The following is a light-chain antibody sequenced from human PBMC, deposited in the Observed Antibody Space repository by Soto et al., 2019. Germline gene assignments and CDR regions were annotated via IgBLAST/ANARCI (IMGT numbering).Light chain of an antibody. Sequence: QSVLTQPPSVSGAPGQRVTISCTGSSSNIGAGYDVHWYQHLPGTAPKLLIYSNANRPSGVPDRFSGSSSATSASLAITGLQAEDEADYYCQSYDSSLSGYVFGTGTQLTVL. CDR2: SNA. CDR3: QSYDSSLSGYV. V-gene: IGLV1-40*01. CDR1: SSNIGAGYD. J-gene: IGLJ1*01.